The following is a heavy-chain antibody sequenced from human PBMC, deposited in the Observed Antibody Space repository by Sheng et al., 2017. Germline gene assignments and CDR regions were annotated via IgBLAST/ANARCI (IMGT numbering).Heavy chain of an antibody. CDR1: GGSINNYY. CDR3: ARAGTTTYLPY. J-gene: IGHJ4*02. CDR2: ISYTGST. V-gene: IGHV4-59*01. D-gene: IGHD1-1*01. Sequence: QVQLQESGPGLVKPSETLSLTCTVSGGSINNYYWSWIRQPPGKGLEWIGYISYTGSTNYNPSLKSRVTISVDTSKNQFSLRLSSVTTADTAVYYCARAGTTTYLPYWGQGAPVTVSS.